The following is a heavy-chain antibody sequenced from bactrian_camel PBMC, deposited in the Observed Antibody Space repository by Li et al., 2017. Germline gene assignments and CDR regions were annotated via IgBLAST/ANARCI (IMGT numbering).Heavy chain of an antibody. CDR2: IDSDGRP. V-gene: IGHV3-3*01. CDR3: AADCGPVRVIDGGRLLYEYEY. J-gene: IGHJ4*01. Sequence: HVQLVESGGGSVQAGGSLRLSCEASGLTDSSSCMGWFRQAVGQEREGVAAIDSDGRPGYADSVKGRFTVSRDNTKNTLYLQMTSLKPEDTAMYYCAADCGPVRVIDGGRLLYEYEYSGQGTQVTVS. D-gene: IGHD2*01. CDR1: GLTDSSSC.